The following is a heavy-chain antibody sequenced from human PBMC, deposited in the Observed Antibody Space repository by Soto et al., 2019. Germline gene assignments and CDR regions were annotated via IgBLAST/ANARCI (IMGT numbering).Heavy chain of an antibody. V-gene: IGHV1-18*01. Sequence: ASVKVSCKSSGYTFTSYGISWVRQAPGQGPEWMGWISAYNGNTNYAQKLQGRVTMTTDTSTSTAYMELRSLRSDDTAVYYCARVRWIQLWFPPDYWGQGTLVTVSS. J-gene: IGHJ4*02. CDR1: GYTFTSYG. D-gene: IGHD5-18*01. CDR3: ARVRWIQLWFPPDY. CDR2: ISAYNGNT.